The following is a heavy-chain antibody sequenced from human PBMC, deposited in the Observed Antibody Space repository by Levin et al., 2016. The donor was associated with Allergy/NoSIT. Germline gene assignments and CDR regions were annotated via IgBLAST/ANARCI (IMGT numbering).Heavy chain of an antibody. CDR1: GGSISSYY. V-gene: IGHV4-4*07. CDR3: ARDPLYGDYEGNWFDP. D-gene: IGHD4-17*01. Sequence: SETLSLTCTVSGGSISSYYWSWIRQPAGKGLEWIGRIYTSGSTNYNPSLKSRVTMSVDTSKNQFSLKLSSVTAADTAVYYCARDPLYGDYEGNWFDPWGQGTLVTVSS. J-gene: IGHJ5*02. CDR2: IYTSGST.